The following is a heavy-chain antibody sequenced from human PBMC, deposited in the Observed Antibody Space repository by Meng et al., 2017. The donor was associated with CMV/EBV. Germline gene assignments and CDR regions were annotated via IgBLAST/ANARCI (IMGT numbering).Heavy chain of an antibody. CDR3: ARGNNWDRLLDF. D-gene: IGHD3-3*01. V-gene: IGHV1-2*02. J-gene: IGHJ4*02. Sequence: ASVKVSCKASGYTFTSYDINWVRQATGQGLEWMGWITPMSGGTNYAQNFQDRVTMTRDTSTNTTYMELSRVRSDDTAVYYCARGNNWDRLLDFWGQGTLVTVSS. CDR2: ITPMSGGT. CDR1: GYTFTSYD.